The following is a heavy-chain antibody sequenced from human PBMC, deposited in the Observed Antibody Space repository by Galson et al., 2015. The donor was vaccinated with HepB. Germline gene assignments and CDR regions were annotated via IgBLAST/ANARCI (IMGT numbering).Heavy chain of an antibody. Sequence: SVKVSCKASGGTFSSYAISWVRQAPGQGLEWMGGIIPIFGTANYAQKFQGRVTITADESTSTAYMELSSLRSEDTAVYYCARGAKYCSGGSCYADRPPTDNWFDPWGQGTLVTVSS. J-gene: IGHJ5*02. CDR2: IIPIFGTA. CDR1: GGTFSSYA. D-gene: IGHD2-15*01. V-gene: IGHV1-69*13. CDR3: ARGAKYCSGGSCYADRPPTDNWFDP.